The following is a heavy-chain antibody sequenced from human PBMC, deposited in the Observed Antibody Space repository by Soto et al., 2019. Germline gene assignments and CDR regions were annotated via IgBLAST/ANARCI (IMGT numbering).Heavy chain of an antibody. CDR1: GFTFDDYA. Sequence: PGGSLRLSCAASGFTFDDYAMHWVRQAPGKGLEWVSGISWNSGSIGYADSVKGRFTISRDNSKNTVYLQMNSLGAEDTAVYYCAGGDYAGAGTFYLTDHWGQGSLVTVSS. CDR3: AGGDYAGAGTFYLTDH. CDR2: ISWNSGSI. D-gene: IGHD3-10*01. J-gene: IGHJ4*02. V-gene: IGHV3-9*01.